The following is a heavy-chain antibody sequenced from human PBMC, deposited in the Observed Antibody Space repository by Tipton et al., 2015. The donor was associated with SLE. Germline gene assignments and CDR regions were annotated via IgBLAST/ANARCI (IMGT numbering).Heavy chain of an antibody. V-gene: IGHV3-7*01. Sequence: SLRLSCAASGFTFGDYAMSWVRQAPGKGLEWVANIKQDGSETYYVDSVKGRFTISRDNAKNSLFLQMNSLRAEDTATYFCARGPMTLMVVVTLDYWGQGTLVTVSS. D-gene: IGHD3-22*01. CDR2: IKQDGSET. J-gene: IGHJ4*02. CDR3: ARGPMTLMVVVTLDY. CDR1: GFTFGDYA.